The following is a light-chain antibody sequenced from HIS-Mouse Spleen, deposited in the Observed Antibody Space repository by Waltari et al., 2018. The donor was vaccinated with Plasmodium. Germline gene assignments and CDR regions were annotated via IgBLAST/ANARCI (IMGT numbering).Light chain of an antibody. V-gene: IGLV3-10*01. CDR2: EDS. CDR1: ALPKKY. CDR3: YSTDSSGNHRV. Sequence: SYELTQPPSVSVSPGQTARITCSGDALPKKYAYWYQQKSGQAPVLVIYEDSKRPSGIPARCACSSSGTMATLTISGAQVEDEADYYCYSTDSSGNHRVFGGGTKLTVL. J-gene: IGLJ3*02.